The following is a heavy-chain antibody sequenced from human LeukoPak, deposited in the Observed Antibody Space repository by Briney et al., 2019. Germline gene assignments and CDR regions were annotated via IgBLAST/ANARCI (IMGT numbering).Heavy chain of an antibody. J-gene: IGHJ4*02. CDR3: AKLRARREESSGSIDS. CDR2: ISGSGGIT. CDR1: GFTFANYV. D-gene: IGHD3-22*01. Sequence: GGSLRLSCAASGFTFANYVMGWVRQAPGKGLEWVSVISGSGGITYYADSVKGRFSISRDNSKNTLYLQMNSLRAEDTAVYYCAKLRARREESSGSIDSWGQGTLVTVSS. V-gene: IGHV3-23*01.